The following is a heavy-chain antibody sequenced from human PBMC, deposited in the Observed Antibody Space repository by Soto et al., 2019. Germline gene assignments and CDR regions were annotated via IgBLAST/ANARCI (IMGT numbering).Heavy chain of an antibody. V-gene: IGHV5-51*01. CDR3: ARQGYCSNTACYTVDY. Sequence: GESLKISCTGSGYSFTNYWIGWVRQMPGKGLEWMGIIYPGDSNTRYSPSFQGQVTISADKSISTAYLQWSSLKASDTAMYFCARQGYCSNTACYTVDYWGQGTLVTVSS. J-gene: IGHJ4*02. D-gene: IGHD2-2*02. CDR1: GYSFTNYW. CDR2: IYPGDSNT.